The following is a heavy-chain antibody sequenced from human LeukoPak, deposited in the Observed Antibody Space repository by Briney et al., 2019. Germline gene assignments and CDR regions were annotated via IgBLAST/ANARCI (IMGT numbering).Heavy chain of an antibody. V-gene: IGHV4-39*07. Sequence: SETLSLTCSVSGGSISSISYYWGWIRQSPEKGLDWIGSIYYSGSTYYNPSLKSRVTISVEMSRNQFSLKLTSVTAADTAVYYCARASKRKGYYYDSSGFRFDPWGQGTLVTVSS. CDR2: IYYSGST. J-gene: IGHJ5*02. CDR1: GGSISSISYY. CDR3: ARASKRKGYYYDSSGFRFDP. D-gene: IGHD3-22*01.